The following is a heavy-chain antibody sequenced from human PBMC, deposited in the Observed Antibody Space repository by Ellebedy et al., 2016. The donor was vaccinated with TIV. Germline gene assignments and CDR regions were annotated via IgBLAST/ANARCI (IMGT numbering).Heavy chain of an antibody. CDR3: ARDPRPYLRYGHYDF. D-gene: IGHD3-9*01. CDR2: INNISSHI. Sequence: GESLKISCTASGFTFRSYAMNWVRQAPGKGLEWVSSINNISSHIYYADSLRGRFTLSRDNAKNSLFRQMDNLRADETAVYYCARDPRPYLRYGHYDFWGQGTLVIVSS. CDR1: GFTFRSYA. J-gene: IGHJ4*02. V-gene: IGHV3-21*01.